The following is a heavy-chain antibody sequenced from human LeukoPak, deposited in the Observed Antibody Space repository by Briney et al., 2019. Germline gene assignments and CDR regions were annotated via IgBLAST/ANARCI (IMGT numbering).Heavy chain of an antibody. CDR2: ISGSGGST. D-gene: IGHD1-26*01. J-gene: IGHJ4*02. CDR1: GFTVSSNY. CDR3: AKDLDSGSYYFDY. Sequence: PGGSLRLSCAASGFTVSSNYMSWVRQAPGKGLEWVSAISGSGGSTYYADSVKGRFTISRDNSKNTLYLQMNSLRAEDTAVYYCAKDLDSGSYYFDYWGQGTLVTVSS. V-gene: IGHV3-23*01.